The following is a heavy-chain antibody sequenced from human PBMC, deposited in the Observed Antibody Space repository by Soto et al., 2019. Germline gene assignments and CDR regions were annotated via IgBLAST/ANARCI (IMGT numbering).Heavy chain of an antibody. J-gene: IGHJ6*03. Sequence: QVQLVQSGAEVKKPGASVTVSCTASGYTFTSYYIHWVRQAPGQGLEWMGIINPSGGSTSYAQKFQGRVTMTRDTSTSTVYMDVSGLRSEDTAVYYCARDQEPSTLYYDYYYMDVWGKGTTVTVSS. V-gene: IGHV1-46*03. CDR2: INPSGGST. CDR3: ARDQEPSTLYYDYYYMDV. CDR1: GYTFTSYY.